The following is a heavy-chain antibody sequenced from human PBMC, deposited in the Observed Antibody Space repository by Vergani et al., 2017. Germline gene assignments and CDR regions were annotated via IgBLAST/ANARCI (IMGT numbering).Heavy chain of an antibody. V-gene: IGHV3-23*01. J-gene: IGHJ4*02. Sequence: EVQLLESGGGLVQPGGSLRLSCAASGFTFSSYAMSWVRQAPGKGLEWVSAISGSGGSTYYADSVKGRFTISRDNSKNTLYLQMNSLRAEDTAVYYCAREKTTSKGRRCGFDYWGQGTLVTVSS. CDR1: GFTFSSYA. CDR3: AREKTTSKGRRCGFDY. D-gene: IGHD1/OR15-1a*01. CDR2: ISGSGGST.